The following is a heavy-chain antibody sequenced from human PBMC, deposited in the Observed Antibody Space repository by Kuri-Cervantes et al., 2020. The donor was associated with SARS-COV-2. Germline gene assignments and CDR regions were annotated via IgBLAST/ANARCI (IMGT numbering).Heavy chain of an antibody. D-gene: IGHD3-22*01. Sequence: LRLSCAVSGGSISSGGYSWSWIRQPPGKGLEWIGYIYHSGSTYYNPSLKSRVTISVDRSKNQFSLKLSSVTAADTAVYYCARDHYDSSGYAFDIWGQGTMVTVSS. CDR3: ARDHYDSSGYAFDI. J-gene: IGHJ3*02. CDR1: GGSISSGGYS. V-gene: IGHV4-30-2*01. CDR2: IYHSGST.